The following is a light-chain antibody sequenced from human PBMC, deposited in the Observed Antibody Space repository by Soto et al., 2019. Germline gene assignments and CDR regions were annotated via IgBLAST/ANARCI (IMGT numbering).Light chain of an antibody. V-gene: IGKV3D-15*01. CDR2: GAS. Sequence: EIVMTQSPATLSVSPGEGATLACRASQSVSTNLAWYQQKPGQAPRLLIDGASSRATGIPARFSGSGSGTEFTLTISSLQSEHFAVYFCQQYHDWPLTFGGGTKVEVK. CDR3: QQYHDWPLT. CDR1: QSVSTN. J-gene: IGKJ4*01.